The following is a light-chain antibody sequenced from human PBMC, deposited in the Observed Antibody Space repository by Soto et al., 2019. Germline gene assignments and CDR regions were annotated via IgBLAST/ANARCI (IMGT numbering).Light chain of an antibody. CDR3: QSYDDSLGGHVI. CDR2: ANT. Sequence: QSVLKQPPSVSGAPGPRVTISCTGSSSYIGAGYDVHWYQQLPGTAPKLLIYANTNRPSGVPDRFSGSKSGTSASLAITGLQAEDEADYYCQSYDDSLGGHVIFGGGTKLTVL. CDR1: SSYIGAGYD. V-gene: IGLV1-40*01. J-gene: IGLJ2*01.